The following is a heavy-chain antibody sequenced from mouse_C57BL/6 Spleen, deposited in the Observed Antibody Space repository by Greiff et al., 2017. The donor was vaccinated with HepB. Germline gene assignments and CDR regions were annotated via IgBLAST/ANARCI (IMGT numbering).Heavy chain of an antibody. V-gene: IGHV1-15*01. D-gene: IGHD2-4*01. CDR2: IDPETGGT. CDR3: ARDGDYDYYAMDD. Sequence: VQLQQSGAELVRPGASVTLSCKASGYTFTDYEMHWVKQTPGHGLEWIGAIDPETGGTAYKQKFKGKAKLTADKSSSTAYMELHSLTSEDSAVYYCARDGDYDYYAMDDWGQGTSVTVSS. J-gene: IGHJ4*01. CDR1: GYTFTDYE.